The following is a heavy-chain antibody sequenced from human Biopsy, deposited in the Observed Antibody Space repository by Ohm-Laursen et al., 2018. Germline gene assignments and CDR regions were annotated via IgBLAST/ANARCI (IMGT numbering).Heavy chain of an antibody. CDR1: GFTFSNYA. CDR2: IGSDARST. CDR3: ARAGPYYSDF. Sequence: ETLSLTCAASGFTFSNYAMGWVRQAPGKGLECVSSIGSDARSTLYADSVQGRFTISRDNSKNTLYLQIDNLRAEDTALYYCARAGPYYSDFWGQGTLVTVSS. J-gene: IGHJ4*02. V-gene: IGHV3-23*01.